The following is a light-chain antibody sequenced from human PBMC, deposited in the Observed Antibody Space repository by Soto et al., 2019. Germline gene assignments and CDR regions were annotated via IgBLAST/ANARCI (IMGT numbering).Light chain of an antibody. CDR2: DAS. Sequence: EIVMTQSPATLSVSPGERATLSCRASQSVSSNLAWYQQKPGQAPRLLIYDASTRATGIPARFSGSGSGTEYTLTISSLQSEDSAVYYCQQFYRYPWTFGQGTKVEIK. CDR1: QSVSSN. V-gene: IGKV3-15*01. CDR3: QQFYRYPWT. J-gene: IGKJ1*01.